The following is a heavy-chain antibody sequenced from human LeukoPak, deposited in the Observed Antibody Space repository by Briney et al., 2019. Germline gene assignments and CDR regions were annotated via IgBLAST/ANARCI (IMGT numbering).Heavy chain of an antibody. J-gene: IGHJ6*02. CDR1: GFTVSSNY. CDR2: TSTSGTT. V-gene: IGHV3-66*01. Sequence: GGSLRLSCAASGFTVSSNYMSWVRQAPGKGLEWVSITSTSGTTSYADSVKGRFTISRDNSRNTLYLQMNSLRAEDTAVYYCATRGAPGYYYGMDVWGQGTTVTVSS. D-gene: IGHD1-26*01. CDR3: ATRGAPGYYYGMDV.